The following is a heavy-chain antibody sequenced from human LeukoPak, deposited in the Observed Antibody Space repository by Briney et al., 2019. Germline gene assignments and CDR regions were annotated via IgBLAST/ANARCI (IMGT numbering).Heavy chain of an antibody. CDR1: GGTFSSYA. V-gene: IGHV1-69*13. Sequence: SVKVSCKASGGTFSSYAISWVRQAPGQGLEWMGGIIPIFGTANYAQKFQGRVTITADESTSTAYMELSSLRSEDTAVYYCARVPYYYYYGMDVWGQGTTVTVSS. CDR3: ARVPYYYYYGMDV. J-gene: IGHJ6*02. CDR2: IIPIFGTA.